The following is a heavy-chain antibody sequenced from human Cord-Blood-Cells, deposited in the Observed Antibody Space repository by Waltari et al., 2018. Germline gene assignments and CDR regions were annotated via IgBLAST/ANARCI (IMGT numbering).Heavy chain of an antibody. Sequence: EVQLVESAGGLVQPGGSPRLSRAAPAFTFSSDWMSWVRQAPGKGLEWVANIKQDGSEKYYVDSVKGRFTISRDNAKNSLYLQMNSLRAEDTAVYYCASLAAPDAFDIWGQGTMVTVSS. D-gene: IGHD6-6*01. CDR2: IKQDGSEK. CDR1: AFTFSSDW. J-gene: IGHJ3*02. V-gene: IGHV3-7*01. CDR3: ASLAAPDAFDI.